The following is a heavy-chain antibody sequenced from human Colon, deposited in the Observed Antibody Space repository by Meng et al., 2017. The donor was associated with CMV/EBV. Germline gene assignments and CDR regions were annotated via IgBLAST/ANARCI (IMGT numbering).Heavy chain of an antibody. J-gene: IGHJ4*02. CDR1: GYTVSGYY. D-gene: IGHD1-1*01. CDR2: INPKSGDT. CDR3: ARGVVGGYNFGFPVAYYCDY. Sequence: GAEVKQPGALVRVSCRSYGYTVSGYYVHWVRQAPGQGLEWMGWINPKSGDTKYAQKFQDRVTMTRDTSIGTAYMDLSRLTSDDTALYYCARGVVGGYNFGFPVAYYCDYWGQGTLVTVSS. V-gene: IGHV1-2*02.